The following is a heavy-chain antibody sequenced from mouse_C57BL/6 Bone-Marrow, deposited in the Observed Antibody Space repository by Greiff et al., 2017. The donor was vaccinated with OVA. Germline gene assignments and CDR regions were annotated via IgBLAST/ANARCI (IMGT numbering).Heavy chain of an antibody. V-gene: IGHV5-6*01. Sequence: EVKVVESGGDLVKPGGSLKLSCAASGFTFSSYGMSWVRQTPDKRLEWVATISSGGSYTYYPDSVKGRFTISRDNAKNNLYLQMSRLKSEDTAMYYCARHGSNYVAWFAYWGQGTLVTVSA. D-gene: IGHD2-5*01. CDR3: ARHGSNYVAWFAY. CDR2: ISSGGSYT. CDR1: GFTFSSYG. J-gene: IGHJ3*01.